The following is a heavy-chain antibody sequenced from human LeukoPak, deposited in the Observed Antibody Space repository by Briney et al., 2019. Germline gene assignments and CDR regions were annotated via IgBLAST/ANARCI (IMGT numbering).Heavy chain of an antibody. V-gene: IGHV3-53*01. CDR2: IYPDGTT. D-gene: IGHD1-1*01. J-gene: IGHJ4*02. CDR3: ARVRDGYNAVFDL. CDR1: GFTFSSYA. Sequence: GGSLRLSCAASGFTFSSYAMSWVRQAPGKGLEWVSVIYPDGTTYYTNSVEGRFTISRDNSKNMVLLQMNSLRAEDTAVYYCARVRDGYNAVFDLWGRGTLVTVSS.